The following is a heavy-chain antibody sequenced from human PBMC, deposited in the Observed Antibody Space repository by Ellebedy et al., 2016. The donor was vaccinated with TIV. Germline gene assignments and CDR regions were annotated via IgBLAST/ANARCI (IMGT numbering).Heavy chain of an antibody. J-gene: IGHJ6*02. CDR1: GFTSSG. Sequence: PGGSLRLSCAASGFTSSGMHWVRQAPGKGLAWVAFIRSDGSNKYYAESVKGRFTISRDYSENTLDLQMNSLRVEDTALYYCVKGAYPVPTVMAVWGQGTMVIVSS. D-gene: IGHD3-16*01. CDR3: VKGAYPVPTVMAV. CDR2: IRSDGSNK. V-gene: IGHV3-30*02.